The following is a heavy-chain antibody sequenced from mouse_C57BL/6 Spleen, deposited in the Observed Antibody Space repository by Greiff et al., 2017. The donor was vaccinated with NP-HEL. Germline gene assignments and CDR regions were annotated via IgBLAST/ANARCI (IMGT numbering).Heavy chain of an antibody. CDR3: ARKGYGNYHWYFDV. Sequence: QVQLQQSGPGLVQPSQSLSITCTVSGFSLTSYGVHWVRQSQGKGLEWLGVIWSGGSTDYNAAFISRLSISKDNSKSQVFFKMNSLQADDTAIYYCARKGYGNYHWYFDVWGTGTTVTVSS. V-gene: IGHV2-2*01. CDR1: GFSLTSYG. D-gene: IGHD2-10*02. J-gene: IGHJ1*03. CDR2: IWSGGST.